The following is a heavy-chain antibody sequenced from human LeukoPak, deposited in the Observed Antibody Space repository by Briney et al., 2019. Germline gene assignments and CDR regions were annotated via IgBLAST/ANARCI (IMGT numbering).Heavy chain of an antibody. CDR1: GRSFSGYY. J-gene: IGHJ4*02. Sequence: SETLSLTCAVYGRSFSGYYWSWIRQPPGKGLEWIGEINHSGSTNYNPSLKSRVTISVDTSKNQFSLKLSSVTAADTAVYYCARVDGDGYNIPDYWGQGTLVTVSS. CDR2: INHSGST. CDR3: ARVDGDGYNIPDY. V-gene: IGHV4-34*01. D-gene: IGHD5-24*01.